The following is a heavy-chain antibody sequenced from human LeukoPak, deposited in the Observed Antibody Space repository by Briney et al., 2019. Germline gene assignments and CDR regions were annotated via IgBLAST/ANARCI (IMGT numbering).Heavy chain of an antibody. J-gene: IGHJ6*03. Sequence: ASVKVSCKASGYTFTSYDINWVRQATGQGLEWMGWMNPNSGNTGYAQKFQGRVTMTRNTSISTAYMELSSLRSEDTAVYYCARAPRMDIAAATYYYYMDVWGKGTTVTVSS. CDR1: GYTFTSYD. V-gene: IGHV1-8*01. CDR3: ARAPRMDIAAATYYYYMDV. D-gene: IGHD6-13*01. CDR2: MNPNSGNT.